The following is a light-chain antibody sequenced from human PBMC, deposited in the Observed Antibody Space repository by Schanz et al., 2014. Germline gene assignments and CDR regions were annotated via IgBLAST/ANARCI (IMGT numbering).Light chain of an antibody. CDR2: DNH. Sequence: QSVLTQPPSVSAAPGQKVTISCSGSSSEIGDNYVSWYQHLPGTAPKVLIYDNHYRPSGIPDRFSGSKSGTSATLAITGLQADDEAVYYCQSYDSSLSGWVFGGGTKLTVL. CDR3: QSYDSSLSGWV. CDR1: SSEIGDNY. J-gene: IGLJ3*02. V-gene: IGLV1-51*01.